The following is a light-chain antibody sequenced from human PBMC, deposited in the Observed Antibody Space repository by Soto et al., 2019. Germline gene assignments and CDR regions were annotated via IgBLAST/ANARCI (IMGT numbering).Light chain of an antibody. CDR2: EVS. V-gene: IGLV2-14*01. Sequence: QSALTQPASVSGSPRQSITIPCTGTSSDVGGFKYVSWYQQHPGKAPKLMIYEVSNRPSGVSNRFSGSKSGNTASLTISGLQAEDEADYYCSSYTSSSTRVFGTGTKVTVL. CDR3: SSYTSSSTRV. CDR1: SSDVGGFKY. J-gene: IGLJ1*01.